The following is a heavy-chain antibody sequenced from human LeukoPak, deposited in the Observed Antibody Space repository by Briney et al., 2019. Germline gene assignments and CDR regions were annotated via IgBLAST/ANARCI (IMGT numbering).Heavy chain of an antibody. CDR3: ARVLSSSWYYDAFDI. CDR1: GGSISSSNW. J-gene: IGHJ3*02. CDR2: IYHSGST. D-gene: IGHD6-13*01. V-gene: IGHV4-4*02. Sequence: SGTQSLTCAVSGGSISSSNWWSWVRQPPGKGLEWIGEIYHSGSTNYNPSLKSRVTISVDKSKNQFSLKLSSVTAADTAVYYCARVLSSSWYYDAFDIWGQGTMVTVSS.